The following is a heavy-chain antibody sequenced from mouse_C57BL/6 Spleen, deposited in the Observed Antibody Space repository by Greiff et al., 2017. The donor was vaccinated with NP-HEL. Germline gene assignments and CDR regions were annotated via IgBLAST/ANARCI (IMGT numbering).Heavy chain of an antibody. V-gene: IGHV1-15*01. CDR1: GYTFTDYE. D-gene: IGHD1-1*01. J-gene: IGHJ1*03. CDR3: TRCGSSYLWYFDV. CDR2: IDPETGGT. Sequence: QVQLKESGAELVRPGASVTLSCKASGYTFTDYEMHWVKQTPVHGLEWIGAIDPETGGTAYNQKFKGKAILTADKSSSTAYMELRSLTSEDSAVYYCTRCGSSYLWYFDVWGTGTTVTVSS.